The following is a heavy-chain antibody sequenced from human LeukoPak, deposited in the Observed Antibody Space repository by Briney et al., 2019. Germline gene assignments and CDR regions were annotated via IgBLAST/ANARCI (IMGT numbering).Heavy chain of an antibody. J-gene: IGHJ4*02. CDR3: TRDRNPDHWHEFDS. V-gene: IGHV3-7*01. Sequence: GGSLRLSCAASGFAFHNYYMSWVRQAPGKGLEWVAIIKEDGSERDYVDSVKGRFTISRDNAKSSLYLQMNSLRADDTAVYYCTRDRNPDHWHEFDSWGQGALVTVSS. D-gene: IGHD1-14*01. CDR2: IKEDGSER. CDR1: GFAFHNYY.